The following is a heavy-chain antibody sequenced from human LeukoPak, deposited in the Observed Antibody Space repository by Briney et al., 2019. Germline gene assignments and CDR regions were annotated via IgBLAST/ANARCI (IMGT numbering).Heavy chain of an antibody. V-gene: IGHV3-15*01. CDR2: IKSEPDGGTT. Sequence: GGSLRLSCAVSGFTFSDHYMDWVRQAPGKGLEWVGRIKSEPDGGTTDYAAPVKGKFTISRDDSKNTLYLQMNSLRAEDTALYYCTTDDRGYSYAPRYWGQGTLVTVSS. CDR3: TTDDRGYSYAPRY. J-gene: IGHJ4*02. CDR1: GFTFSDHY. D-gene: IGHD5-18*01.